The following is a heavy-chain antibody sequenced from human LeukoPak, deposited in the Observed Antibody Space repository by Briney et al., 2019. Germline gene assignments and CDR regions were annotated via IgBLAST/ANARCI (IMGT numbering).Heavy chain of an antibody. D-gene: IGHD7-27*01. J-gene: IGHJ4*02. CDR1: GFTFRNFA. Sequence: PGGTLRLSCAASGFTFRNFAMNWVRQAPGKGLEWVSGITSRSTTYYADSVKGRFTISRDNSKNMVWLQINSPTAEDTATYYCAKDGNWARFEDWGQGTLVTVSS. V-gene: IGHV3-23*01. CDR3: AKDGNWARFED. CDR2: ITSRSTT.